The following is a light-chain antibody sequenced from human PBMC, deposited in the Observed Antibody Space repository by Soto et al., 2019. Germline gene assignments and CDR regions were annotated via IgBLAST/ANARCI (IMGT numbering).Light chain of an antibody. CDR1: QSVSHY. Sequence: EIVLTQSPGTLSLSPGERATLTCRASQSVSHYLAWYQQKPGQAPRLLIYDALNRATGIPARFSGSGSGTDFTLTISSLEPEDFAVYFCVQRTNWPTVGQGTKVDIK. V-gene: IGKV3-11*01. CDR2: DAL. J-gene: IGKJ1*01. CDR3: VQRTNWPT.